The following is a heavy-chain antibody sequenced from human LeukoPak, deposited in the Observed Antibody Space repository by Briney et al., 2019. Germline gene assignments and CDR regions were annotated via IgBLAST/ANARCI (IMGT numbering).Heavy chain of an antibody. CDR1: GYTFTSDY. V-gene: IGHV1-46*01. Sequence: ASVNLSCKASGYTFTSDYMHWGRQAPGQGLELMGIINPSGGSTSYAQKFQGRVTMTRDTSTRTVYMELSSLRSEDKAVYYCARERLSPAYDAFDIWGQGTMVTVSS. J-gene: IGHJ3*02. CDR3: ARERLSPAYDAFDI. CDR2: INPSGGST. D-gene: IGHD2-2*01.